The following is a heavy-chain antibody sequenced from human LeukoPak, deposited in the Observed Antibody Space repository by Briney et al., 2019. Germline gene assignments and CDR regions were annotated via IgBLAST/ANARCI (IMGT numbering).Heavy chain of an antibody. D-gene: IGHD5-12*01. CDR3: AKDQGLVATSSDYFDY. CDR1: GFTFSSDG. Sequence: GGTLRLSCAASGFTFSSDGMHWVRQAPGKGLGWVAFIRYDGSIKYYADSVKGRFTISRDNSKNTLYMQMNRLRAEDTAVYYSAKDQGLVATSSDYFDYWGQGTMVTVSS. J-gene: IGHJ4*02. CDR2: IRYDGSIK. V-gene: IGHV3-30*02.